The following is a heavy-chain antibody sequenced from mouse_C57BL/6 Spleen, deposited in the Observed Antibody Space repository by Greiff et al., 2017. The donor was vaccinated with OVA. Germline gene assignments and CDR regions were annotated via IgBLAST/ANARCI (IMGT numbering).Heavy chain of an antibody. V-gene: IGHV1-64*01. D-gene: IGHD1-1*01. CDR2: IHPNSGST. CDR1: GYTFTSYW. CDR3: AKGDYYGSPFAD. J-gene: IGHJ3*01. Sequence: QVQLQQSGAELVKPGASVKLSCKASGYTFTSYWMHWVKQRPGQGLEWIGLIHPNSGSTNYNEKFKSKATLTVDKSSSTAYMQLSSLTSEDSAVKYCAKGDYYGSPFADWGQGTLVTVSA.